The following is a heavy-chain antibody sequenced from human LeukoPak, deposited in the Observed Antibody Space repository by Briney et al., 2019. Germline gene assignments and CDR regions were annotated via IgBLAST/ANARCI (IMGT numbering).Heavy chain of an antibody. J-gene: IGHJ4*02. CDR1: GFTFSSYW. Sequence: GGSLRLSCAASGFTFSSYWMSWVRQAPGKGLEWVAMIKYDGIDKQYLDSVKGRFTISRDNAKNSVYLEMNSLRAEDTAMYYCVRNRGWLQFDNWGQGTLVTVSS. D-gene: IGHD5-24*01. CDR2: IKYDGIDK. V-gene: IGHV3-7*01. CDR3: VRNRGWLQFDN.